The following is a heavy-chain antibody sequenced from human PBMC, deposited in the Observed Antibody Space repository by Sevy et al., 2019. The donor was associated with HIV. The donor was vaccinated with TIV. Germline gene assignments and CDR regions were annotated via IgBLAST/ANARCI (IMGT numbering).Heavy chain of an antibody. D-gene: IGHD3-10*01. V-gene: IGHV1-2*02. CDR1: GYTFTGYY. CDR2: INPNSGGT. Sequence: ASVKVSCKASGYTFTGYYMHWVRQAPGQGLEWMGWINPNSGGTNYAQKFQGRVTMTRDTSISTAYMELSRLRSDDTAVYYWARCGSGSSRNYYYYYYMDVWGKGTTVTVSS. J-gene: IGHJ6*03. CDR3: ARCGSGSSRNYYYYYYMDV.